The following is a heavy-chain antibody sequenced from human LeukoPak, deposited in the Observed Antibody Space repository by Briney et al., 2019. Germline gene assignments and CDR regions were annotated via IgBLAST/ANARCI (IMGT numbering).Heavy chain of an antibody. V-gene: IGHV3-48*02. CDR1: GFTISSYS. J-gene: IGHJ1*01. Sequence: PGGSLRLSCAASGFTISSYSMNWVRQAPGKGLEWVSYISSSSSTIYYADSVKGRFTISRDNAKNSLYLQMNSLRDEDTAVYYCARDRYFYDSSAERTAEYFQNWGQGTLVTVSS. CDR2: ISSSSSTI. CDR3: ARDRYFYDSSAERTAEYFQN. D-gene: IGHD3-22*01.